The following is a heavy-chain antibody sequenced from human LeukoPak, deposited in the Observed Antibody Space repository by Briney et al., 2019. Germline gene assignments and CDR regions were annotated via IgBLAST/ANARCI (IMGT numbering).Heavy chain of an antibody. D-gene: IGHD2-2*01. Sequence: PSQTLSFTCTVSGGSISSGSYYWSWIRQPAGKGLEWIVRIYTSGSTNYNPSLKSRVTISVHTSKNQFSLKLSSVTAADTAVYYCARASSRYCSSTSCYDYYYYYYMDVWGKGTTVTVSS. V-gene: IGHV4-61*02. CDR2: IYTSGST. CDR1: GGSISSGSYY. CDR3: ARASSRYCSSTSCYDYYYYYYMDV. J-gene: IGHJ6*03.